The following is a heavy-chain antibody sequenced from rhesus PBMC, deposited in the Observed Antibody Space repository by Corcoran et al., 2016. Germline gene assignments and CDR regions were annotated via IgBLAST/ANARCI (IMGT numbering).Heavy chain of an antibody. CDR1: GGSISTNYR. D-gene: IGHD2-39*02. V-gene: IGHV4S10*01. CDR2: IYGSSTTT. Sequence: QVQLQESGPGVVKPSETLSLTCAVSGGSISTNYRWSWIRHSPGKGLEWIGYIYGSSTTTNYNPSLNVRDTLSKYTSKTRFSWKGGVGTSADTSVYYGAREGGVVAFDCWGQGLRVTVSS. CDR3: AREGGVVAFDC. J-gene: IGHJ3*01.